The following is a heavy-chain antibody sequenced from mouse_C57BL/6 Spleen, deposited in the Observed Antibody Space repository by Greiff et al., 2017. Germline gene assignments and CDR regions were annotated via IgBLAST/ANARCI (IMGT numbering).Heavy chain of an antibody. V-gene: IGHV1-69*01. CDR3: ARHGSGYFDV. Sequence: VQLQQSGAELVMPGASVKLSCKASGYTFTSYWMHWVKQRPGQGLEWIGEIDPSDSYTNYNHKFKGKSTLTVDKSSSTAYMQLSSLPSEDSAVYYCARHGSGYFDVWGTGTTVTVSS. J-gene: IGHJ1*03. CDR1: GYTFTSYW. D-gene: IGHD1-1*01. CDR2: IDPSDSYT.